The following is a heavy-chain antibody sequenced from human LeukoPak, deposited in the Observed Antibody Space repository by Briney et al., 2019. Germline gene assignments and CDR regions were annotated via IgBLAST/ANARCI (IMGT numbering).Heavy chain of an antibody. CDR3: AKGVVAATNAAYYGMDV. CDR2: ISYDESDK. V-gene: IGHV3-30*18. Sequence: GRSLRLSCAAYGFTFSNYCMHWVRQAPGKGLEWVAVISYDESDKYYADFVKGRFTISRDNSKNTLYLQMNSLRPEDTAVYYCAKGVVAATNAAYYGMDVWGQGTTVTVSS. J-gene: IGHJ6*02. D-gene: IGHD2-15*01. CDR1: GFTFSNYC.